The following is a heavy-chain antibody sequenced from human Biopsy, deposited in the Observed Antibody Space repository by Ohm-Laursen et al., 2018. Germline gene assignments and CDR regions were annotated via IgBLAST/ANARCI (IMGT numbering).Heavy chain of an antibody. CDR2: IFYSGIT. CDR1: GGSVSSNVSY. J-gene: IGHJ5*02. V-gene: IGHV4-39*01. CDR3: ARHPTGFWFDP. Sequence: SQTLSLTCPVSGGSVSSNVSYWAWIRQPPGKGLESIGSIFYSGITYYNPSLQSRVTMSVDTSKNQFSLNLTSVTVADTAVYYCARHPTGFWFDPWGQGTLVIVSS.